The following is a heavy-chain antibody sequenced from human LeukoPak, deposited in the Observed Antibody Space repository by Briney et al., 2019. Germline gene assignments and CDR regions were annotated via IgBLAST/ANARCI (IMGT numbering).Heavy chain of an antibody. Sequence: PGGSLRLSCAASGFTVSSNYMSWVRQAPGKGLEWVSDTNSGGATDYADSVKGRVTVSRDNSKNTLYLQMNSLRAEDTAVYYCARDMILWGQGTTVTVSS. V-gene: IGHV3-53*01. J-gene: IGHJ6*02. CDR1: GFTVSSNY. D-gene: IGHD3-16*01. CDR2: TNSGGAT. CDR3: ARDMIL.